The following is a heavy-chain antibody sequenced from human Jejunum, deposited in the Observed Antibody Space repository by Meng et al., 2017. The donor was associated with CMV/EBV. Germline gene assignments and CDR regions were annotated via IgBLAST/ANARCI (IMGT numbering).Heavy chain of an antibody. CDR1: VGSIGSGDYY. CDR2: IHDTGST. CDR3: ARGSIFVSFDS. D-gene: IGHD3-3*01. Sequence: QGQRQESGPGLVKPSQPLSLSCSASVGSIGSGDYYWSWIRQPQGKGLEWIGYIHDTGSTYYNPSLKSRVDIPLGTSRNHFSLTLSSVTAEDTAVYFCARGSIFVSFDSWGQGTLVTVSS. J-gene: IGHJ4*02. V-gene: IGHV4-30-4*08.